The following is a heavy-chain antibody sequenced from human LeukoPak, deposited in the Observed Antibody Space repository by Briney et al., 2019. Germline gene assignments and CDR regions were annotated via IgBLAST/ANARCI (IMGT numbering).Heavy chain of an antibody. D-gene: IGHD2-21*02. V-gene: IGHV3-53*01. Sequence: GGSLRLSCAASGFTVSTNYMSWVRQAPGKGLEWVSVFYSGGKTYYADSVKGRFTISRDTSKNTLYLQMDSLRAEDTAVYYCARGGGAYCGDDCRRTFDYWAREPWSPSPQ. CDR3: ARGGGAYCGDDCRRTFDY. CDR1: GFTVSTNY. CDR2: FYSGGKT. J-gene: IGHJ4*02.